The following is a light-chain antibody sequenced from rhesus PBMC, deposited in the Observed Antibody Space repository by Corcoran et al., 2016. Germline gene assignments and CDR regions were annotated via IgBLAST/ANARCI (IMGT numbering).Light chain of an antibody. CDR2: TAS. Sequence: DIQMTQSPSSLSASVGDTVTITCRASRFSSSYLNWFQQKTGKAPKLLIYTASNLESGVPSRFSGSGSWTEFTLTISCLQPEDFATYYCLQNNIFPLIFGGGTKVEIK. CDR3: LQNNIFPLI. J-gene: IGKJ4*01. V-gene: IGKV1-28*02. CDR1: RFSSSY.